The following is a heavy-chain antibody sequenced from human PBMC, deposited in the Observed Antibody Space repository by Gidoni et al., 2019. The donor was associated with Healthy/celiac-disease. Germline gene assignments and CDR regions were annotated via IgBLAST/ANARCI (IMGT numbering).Heavy chain of an antibody. Sequence: SSYGMHWVRQAPGKGLEWVAVIWYDGSNKYYADSVKGRFTISRDNSKNTLYLQMNSLRAEDTAVYYCARESTVTTRVYYYYYYMDVWGKGTTVTVSS. CDR3: ARESTVTTRVYYYYYYMDV. CDR1: SSYG. CDR2: IWYDGSNK. D-gene: IGHD4-17*01. V-gene: IGHV3-33*01. J-gene: IGHJ6*03.